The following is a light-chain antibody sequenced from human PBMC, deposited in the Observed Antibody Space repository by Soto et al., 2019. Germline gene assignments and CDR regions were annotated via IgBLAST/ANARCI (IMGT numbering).Light chain of an antibody. CDR3: QSYDSSLSGVV. CDR2: GNS. Sequence: QSVLTQPPSVSWAPGQRVTISCTGSSSNIGAGYDVHWYQQLPGTAPKLLIYGNSNRPSGVPDRFSGSKSGTSASLAITGLQAEYEADYYCQSYDSSLSGVVFGGGTKLTVL. CDR1: SSNIGAGYD. V-gene: IGLV1-40*01. J-gene: IGLJ2*01.